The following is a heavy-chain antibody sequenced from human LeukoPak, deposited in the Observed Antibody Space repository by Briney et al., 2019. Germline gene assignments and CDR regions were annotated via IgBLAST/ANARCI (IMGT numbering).Heavy chain of an antibody. CDR2: ISGSGAGT. CDR1: GFTLSNYA. Sequence: GGFLRLSCAASGFTLSNYAMSWLRQAPGKGLEWVSAISGSGAGTYYADSVKGRFTISTDYSKSTLYLQMNSLRAEDTAVYYCAKGYDYSNIFDFWGQGTLVTVSS. V-gene: IGHV3-23*01. D-gene: IGHD4-11*01. J-gene: IGHJ4*02. CDR3: AKGYDYSNIFDF.